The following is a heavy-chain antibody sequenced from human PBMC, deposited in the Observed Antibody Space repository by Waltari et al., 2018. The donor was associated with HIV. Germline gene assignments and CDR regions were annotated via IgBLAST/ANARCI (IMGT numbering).Heavy chain of an antibody. CDR3: ARDTLNFYFGLDV. CDR1: YFTFGDYA. CDR2: ISSTSFNI. J-gene: IGHJ6*02. V-gene: IGHV3-48*02. Sequence: VHLEESGGGLVQPGGSLRLSCAASYFTFGDYAMNWVRQSPGKGLEWIEYISSTSFNIKYAPSVKGRFTISRDNTKNSLELQMNNLRDEDTAVYYCARDTLNFYFGLDVWGQGTTVTVS.